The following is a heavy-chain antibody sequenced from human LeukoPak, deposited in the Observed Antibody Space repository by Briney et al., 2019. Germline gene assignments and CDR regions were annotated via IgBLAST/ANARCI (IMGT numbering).Heavy chain of an antibody. V-gene: IGHV3-74*01. D-gene: IGHD3-9*01. CDR1: GFSFSGHW. Sequence: GGSLRLSCTASGFSFSGHWMHWARQLPGKGLVWVSRISPTGSTTSYADSVKGRFTISRDNSKNTLYLQMNSLRAEDTAVYYCARDKGDILTGYFDYWGQGTLVTVSS. CDR2: ISPTGSTT. CDR3: ARDKGDILTGYFDY. J-gene: IGHJ4*02.